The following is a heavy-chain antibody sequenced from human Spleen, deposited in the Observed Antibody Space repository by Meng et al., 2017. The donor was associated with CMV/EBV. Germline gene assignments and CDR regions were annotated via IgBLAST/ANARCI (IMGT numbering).Heavy chain of an antibody. J-gene: IGHJ4*02. CDR1: KLTFSSYS. V-gene: IGHV3-21*01. D-gene: IGHD3-10*01. Sequence: GESLKISCAASKLTFSSYSMNWVRQAPGKGLEWVSSISSSSNYIYYADSVKGRFTISRDNAKNSVFLQMNSLRAEDTAVYYCAHKFGGYALADWGQGTLVTVSS. CDR3: AHKFGGYALAD. CDR2: ISSSSNYI.